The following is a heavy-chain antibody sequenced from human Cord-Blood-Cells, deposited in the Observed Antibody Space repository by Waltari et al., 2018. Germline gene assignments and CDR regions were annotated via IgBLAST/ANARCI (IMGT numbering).Heavy chain of an antibody. J-gene: IGHJ3*02. CDR2: INHSGST. D-gene: IGHD3-3*01. Sequence: QVQLQPWGAGLFKPSETLSLTCAVYDGSFSGYYWSWIRQPPGKGRAWIGEINHSGSTNYNPSFKSRVTISVDTSKNQFSLKLSSVTAADTAVYYCARGIPRITIFGVVISGAFDIWGQGTMVTVSS. CDR3: ARGIPRITIFGVVISGAFDI. V-gene: IGHV4-34*01. CDR1: DGSFSGYY.